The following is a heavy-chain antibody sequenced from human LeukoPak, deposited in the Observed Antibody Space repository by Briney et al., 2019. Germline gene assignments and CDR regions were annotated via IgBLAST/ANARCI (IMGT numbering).Heavy chain of an antibody. CDR3: VKDCLPYYYDSSGYDWGAFDI. CDR1: GFTFSSYA. J-gene: IGHJ3*02. Sequence: GGSLRLSCAASGFTFSSYAMHWARQAPGKGLEYVSAISSNGGSTYCADSVKGRFTISRDNSKNTLYLQMSSLRAEDTAVYYCVKDCLPYYYDSSGYDWGAFDIWGQGTMVTVSS. CDR2: ISSNGGST. V-gene: IGHV3-64D*09. D-gene: IGHD3-22*01.